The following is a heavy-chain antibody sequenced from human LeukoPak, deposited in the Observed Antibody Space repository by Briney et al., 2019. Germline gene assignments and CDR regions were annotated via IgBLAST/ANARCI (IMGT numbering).Heavy chain of an antibody. D-gene: IGHD6-19*01. CDR3: ARVPGIAVAGVNYYYGMDV. J-gene: IGHJ6*02. Sequence: ASVKVSCKASGCTFTSYGISWVRQAPGQGLEWMGWISAYNGNTNYAQKLQGRVTMATDTSTSTAYMELRSLRSDDTAVYYCARVPGIAVAGVNYYYGMDVWGQGTTVTVSS. CDR1: GCTFTSYG. V-gene: IGHV1-18*01. CDR2: ISAYNGNT.